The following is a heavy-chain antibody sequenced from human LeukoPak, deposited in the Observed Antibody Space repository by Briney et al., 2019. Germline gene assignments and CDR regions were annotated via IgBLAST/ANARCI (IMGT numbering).Heavy chain of an antibody. J-gene: IGHJ4*02. CDR3: ARGLNASFIYFDY. CDR1: GGSFSSYY. V-gene: IGHV4-34*01. CDR2: INHSGST. Sequence: SETLSLTCAVYGGSFSSYYWSWIRQPPGEGLEWIGEINHSGSTNYNPSLKSRVTISVDTSKNQFSLKLSSVTAADTAVYYCARGLNASFIYFDYWGQGTLVTVSS.